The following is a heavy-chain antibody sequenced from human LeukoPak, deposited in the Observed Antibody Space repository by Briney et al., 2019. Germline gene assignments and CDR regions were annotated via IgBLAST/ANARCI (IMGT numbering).Heavy chain of an antibody. V-gene: IGHV3-7*01. CDR2: IKQDGSEK. Sequence: GGSLRLSCAASGFTFSSYWMSWVRQAPGKGLEWVANIKQDGSEKYYVDSVKGRFTISRDNAKNSLYLQMNSLRAEDTAVYYCARASHDYGALLDVFDIWGQGTRVPGSS. CDR3: ARASHDYGALLDVFDI. J-gene: IGHJ3*02. CDR1: GFTFSSYW. D-gene: IGHD4-17*01.